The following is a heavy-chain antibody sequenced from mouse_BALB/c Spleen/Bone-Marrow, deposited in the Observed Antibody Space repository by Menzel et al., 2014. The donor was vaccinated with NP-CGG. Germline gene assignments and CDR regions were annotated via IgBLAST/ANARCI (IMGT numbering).Heavy chain of an antibody. CDR1: GDSITSGY. Sequence: EVKVVESGPSLVKPSQTLSLTCSVTGDSITSGYWNWIRKFPGNKLEYMGYISYSGSTYYNPSLKSRISITRDTSKNXYYLQLNSVTIEDTATYYCARYKGYYDHDGDYFDYWGQGTTLTVSS. J-gene: IGHJ2*01. CDR2: ISYSGST. D-gene: IGHD2-4*01. CDR3: ARYKGYYDHDGDYFDY. V-gene: IGHV3-8*02.